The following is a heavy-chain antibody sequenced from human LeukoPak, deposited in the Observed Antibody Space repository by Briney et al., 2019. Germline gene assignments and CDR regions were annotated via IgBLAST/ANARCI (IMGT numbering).Heavy chain of an antibody. Sequence: GGSLRLSCAASGFTFSSYWMSWVRQAPGKGLEWVANIKQDESEKYYVDSVKGRFTISRDNSKNSLYLQMNSLRTEDTALYYCAKDLHRYYYYYYGMDVWGQGTTVTVSS. CDR1: GFTFSSYW. D-gene: IGHD4-11*01. CDR2: IKQDESEK. V-gene: IGHV3-7*03. CDR3: AKDLHRYYYYYYGMDV. J-gene: IGHJ6*02.